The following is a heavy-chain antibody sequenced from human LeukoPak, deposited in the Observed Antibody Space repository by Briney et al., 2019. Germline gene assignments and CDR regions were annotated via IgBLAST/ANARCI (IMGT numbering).Heavy chain of an antibody. V-gene: IGHV3-33*01. Sequence: GRSLRLSCAASGFTFSSHGMNWVRQAPGKGLEWVAVIWYDGSNKYYADSVKGRFTIYRDNSKNTLYLQMNSLRAEDTAVYYCARGGGSGSYYRSPPSDYYGMDVWGQGTTVTVSS. J-gene: IGHJ6*02. CDR3: ARGGGSGSYYRSPPSDYYGMDV. CDR1: GFTFSSHG. D-gene: IGHD3-10*01. CDR2: IWYDGSNK.